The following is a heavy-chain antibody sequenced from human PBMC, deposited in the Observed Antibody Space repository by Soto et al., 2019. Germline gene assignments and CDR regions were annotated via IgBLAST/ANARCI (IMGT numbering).Heavy chain of an antibody. CDR3: ARDTGYDHDAFDI. CDR1: GYSFITSYH. CDR2: INPTGSMT. J-gene: IGHJ3*02. V-gene: IGHV1-46*01. D-gene: IGHD5-12*01. Sequence: QVQLVQSGAEVKKPGASVKVSCKASGYSFITSYHMHWVRQAPGQGLEWMGIINPTGSMTRYSQKFQGRLTTTRDTSTATDYMELSNLTSEDTAVYFCARDTGYDHDAFDIWGQGTMVTVSS.